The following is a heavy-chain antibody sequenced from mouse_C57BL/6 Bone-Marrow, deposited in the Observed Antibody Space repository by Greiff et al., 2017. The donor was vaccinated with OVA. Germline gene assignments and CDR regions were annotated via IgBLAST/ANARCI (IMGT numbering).Heavy chain of an antibody. CDR3: ARWDYDSREYCDV. J-gene: IGHJ1*03. CDR1: GYTFTSYG. V-gene: IGHV1-81*01. CDR2: IYPRSGNT. Sequence: QVQLQQSGAELARPGASVKLSCKASGYTFTSYGISWVKQRTGQGLEWIGEIYPRSGNTYYNEKFKGKATLTADKSSSTAYMELRSLTSEDSAVYFCARWDYDSREYCDVWGTGTTVTVSS. D-gene: IGHD1-1*01.